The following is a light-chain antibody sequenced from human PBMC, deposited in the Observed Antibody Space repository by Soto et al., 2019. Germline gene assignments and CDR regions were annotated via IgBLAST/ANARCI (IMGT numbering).Light chain of an antibody. J-gene: IGKJ5*01. CDR3: QQFHSFPIT. V-gene: IGKV1-5*03. Sequence: DIQMTQSPSTLSASVGDRVTITCRASQSISSWLAWYQQKPGRAPQLLIEKASTLESGVPSRFSGSGSGTDFTLTINSLQPEDYATYYCQQFHSFPITFGQGTRLEIK. CDR2: KAS. CDR1: QSISSW.